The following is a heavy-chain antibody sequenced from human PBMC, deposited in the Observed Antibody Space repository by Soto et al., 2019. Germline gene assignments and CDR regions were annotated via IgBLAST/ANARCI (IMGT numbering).Heavy chain of an antibody. CDR1: GYTFTSYG. CDR3: AREKWELLPGYYYGMDV. J-gene: IGHJ6*02. V-gene: IGHV1-18*01. Sequence: ASVNVSCKASGYTFTSYGISWVRQAPGQGLEWMGWISAYNGNTNYAQKLQGRVTMTTDTSTRTAYMVLRSLRSDETAVYYCAREKWELLPGYYYGMDVWGQGTTVTVSS. CDR2: ISAYNGNT. D-gene: IGHD1-26*01.